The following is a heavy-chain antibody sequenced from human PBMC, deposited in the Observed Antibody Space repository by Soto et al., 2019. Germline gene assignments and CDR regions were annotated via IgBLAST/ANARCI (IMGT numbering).Heavy chain of an antibody. Sequence: LSLTCAASGFTFSSYAMSWVRQAPGKGLEWVSAISGSGGSTYYADSVKGRFTISRDNSKNTLYLQMNSLRAEDTAVYYCAKRGPPDGYAFDIWGQGTMVTVSS. CDR3: AKRGPPDGYAFDI. CDR1: GFTFSSYA. J-gene: IGHJ3*02. CDR2: ISGSGGST. D-gene: IGHD3-10*01. V-gene: IGHV3-23*01.